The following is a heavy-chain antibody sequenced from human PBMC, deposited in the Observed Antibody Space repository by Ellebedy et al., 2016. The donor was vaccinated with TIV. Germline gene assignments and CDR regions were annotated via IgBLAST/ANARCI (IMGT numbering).Heavy chain of an antibody. Sequence: EDSVRGRFTISRDNSKNTLYLQMNSLRREDTGIYYCARRDEFDIWGQGTMVTVSS. V-gene: IGHV3-30*01. CDR3: ARRDEFDI. J-gene: IGHJ3*02.